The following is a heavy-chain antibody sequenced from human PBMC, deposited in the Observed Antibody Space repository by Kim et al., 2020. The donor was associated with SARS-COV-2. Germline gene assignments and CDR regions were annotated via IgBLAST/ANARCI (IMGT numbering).Heavy chain of an antibody. CDR2: ISYDGSNK. J-gene: IGHJ6*02. CDR3: ARPRRLYYYYGMDV. Sequence: GGSLRLSCAASGFTFSSYAMHCVRQAPGKGLEWVVVISYDGSNKYYADSVKGRFTISRDNSKNTLYLQMNSLRAEDTAVYYCARPRRLYYYYGMDVWGQGTTVTVSS. CDR1: GFTFSSYA. V-gene: IGHV3-30-3*01.